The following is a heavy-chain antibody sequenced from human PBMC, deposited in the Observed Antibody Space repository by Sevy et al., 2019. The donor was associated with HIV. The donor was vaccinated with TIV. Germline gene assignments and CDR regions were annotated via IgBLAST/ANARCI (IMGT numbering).Heavy chain of an antibody. V-gene: IGHV4-34*01. CDR3: ALLGRAGPEMGDFDY. D-gene: IGHD1-26*01. CDR1: GGSFSGYY. Sequence: SETLSLTCAVYGGSFSGYYWSWIRQPPGKGLEWIGEINHSGSTNYNPSLKSRVTISVDTSKNQFSLKLSSVTAADTAVYYCALLGRAGPEMGDFDYWGQGTLVTVSS. CDR2: INHSGST. J-gene: IGHJ4*02.